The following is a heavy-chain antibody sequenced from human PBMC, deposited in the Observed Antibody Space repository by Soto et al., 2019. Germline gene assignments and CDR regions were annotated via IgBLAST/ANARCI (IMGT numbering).Heavy chain of an antibody. CDR1: GFTFSSYA. D-gene: IGHD4-17*01. CDR3: ASKNGGFYGVMYYCYYYMDV. Sequence: EVQLLESGGGLVQPGGSLRLSCAASGFTFSSYAMSWVRQAPGKGLEWVSAISGSGGSTYYADSVKGRFTISRDNSKNPLYLQMNSLRAEDTAVYYCASKNGGFYGVMYYCYYYMDVWGKGTTVTVSS. V-gene: IGHV3-23*01. CDR2: ISGSGGST. J-gene: IGHJ6*03.